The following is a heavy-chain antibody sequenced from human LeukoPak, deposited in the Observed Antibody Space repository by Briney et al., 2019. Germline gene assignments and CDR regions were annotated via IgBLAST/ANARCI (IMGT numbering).Heavy chain of an antibody. CDR2: ISYSGST. D-gene: IGHD3-3*01. V-gene: IGHV4-59*01. CDR3: ARGDYDFWSGSHDPFDI. Sequence: PSETLSLTCSVFGDSITSYYWNWIRQPPGKALEWIGYISYSGSTNYNPSLKSRVTMLSDTSKNQFSLKLKSVTAADTAVYFCARGDYDFWSGSHDPFDIWGQGIRVTVSS. J-gene: IGHJ3*02. CDR1: GDSITSYY.